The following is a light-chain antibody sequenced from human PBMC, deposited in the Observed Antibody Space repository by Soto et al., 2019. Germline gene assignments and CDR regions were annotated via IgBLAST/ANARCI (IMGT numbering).Light chain of an antibody. CDR1: QSVSSSY. Sequence: EIELPQSPGTLFLSPGERATLSCRASQSVSSSYLAWYQQKPGQAPRLLIYGASSRATGIPDRFSGSGSGTDFTLTISRLEPEDFAVYYCQQYGSSPSLTFGGGTKVDIK. CDR2: GAS. CDR3: QQYGSSPSLT. J-gene: IGKJ4*01. V-gene: IGKV3-20*01.